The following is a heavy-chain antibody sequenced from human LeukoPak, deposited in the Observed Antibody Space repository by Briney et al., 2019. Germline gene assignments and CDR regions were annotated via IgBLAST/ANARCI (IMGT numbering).Heavy chain of an antibody. V-gene: IGHV1-69*04. CDR1: GGTFSSYA. CDR2: IIPILGIA. Sequence: SVKVSCKASGGTFSSYAISWVRQAPGQGLEWMGRIIPILGIANYAQKFQGRVTITADKSTSTAYMELSSLRSEDTAVYYCARDPGAIYGGDYYYYYGMDVWGQGTTVTVS. D-gene: IGHD4-23*01. CDR3: ARDPGAIYGGDYYYYYGMDV. J-gene: IGHJ6*02.